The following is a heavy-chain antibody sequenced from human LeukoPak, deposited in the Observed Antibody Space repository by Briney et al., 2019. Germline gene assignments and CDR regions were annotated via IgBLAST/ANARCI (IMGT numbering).Heavy chain of an antibody. V-gene: IGHV3-23*01. CDR2: ASGSGGGGTT. CDR1: AFPFSIYS. D-gene: IGHD6-19*01. CDR3: AKDLYTTGWWGYFDY. J-gene: IGHJ4*02. Sequence: GVPRRLSCAPSAFPFSIYSMSWLRHAPPKGLEPVSLASGSGGGGTTYYAVSVKGRFTIFRDNSRNELYLQMNSLRAEDTAVYSCAKDLYTTGWWGYFDYWGQGTLVTVSS.